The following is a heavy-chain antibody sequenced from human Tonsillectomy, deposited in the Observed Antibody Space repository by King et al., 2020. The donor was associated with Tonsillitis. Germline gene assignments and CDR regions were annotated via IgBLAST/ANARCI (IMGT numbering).Heavy chain of an antibody. CDR1: GGSFSGYY. V-gene: IGHV4-34*01. J-gene: IGHJ5*01. Sequence: QVQLPQWGAGLLRPSETLSLTCAVYGGSFSGYYWSWIRQPPGKGLEWIGEIDHSGSTNYNPSLKSRVTISVDPSKNQFSLKVTSVTAADTALYYCASISSDSWGQGTLVTVSS. CDR3: ASISSDS. CDR2: IDHSGST.